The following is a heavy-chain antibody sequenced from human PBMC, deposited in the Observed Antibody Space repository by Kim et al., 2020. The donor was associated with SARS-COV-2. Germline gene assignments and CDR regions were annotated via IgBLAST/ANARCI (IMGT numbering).Heavy chain of an antibody. CDR3: ARDGPGRWGPDWYFDL. CDR1: GFTVSSNY. J-gene: IGHJ2*01. Sequence: GGSLRLSCAASGFTVSSNYMSWVRQAPGKGLEWVSVIYSGGSTYYADSVKGRFTISRDNSKNTLYLQMNSLRAEDTAVYYCARDGPGRWGPDWYFDLWGRGTLVTVSS. V-gene: IGHV3-53*01. D-gene: IGHD7-27*01. CDR2: IYSGGST.